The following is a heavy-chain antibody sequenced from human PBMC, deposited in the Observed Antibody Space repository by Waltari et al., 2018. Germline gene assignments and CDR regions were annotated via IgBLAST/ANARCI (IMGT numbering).Heavy chain of an antibody. V-gene: IGHV4-61*02. CDR3: AREEPAGSSWYGEGNFDY. J-gene: IGHJ4*02. CDR2: IYTRGST. CDR1: GGSISSGSYY. Sequence: QVQLQESGPGLVKPSQTLSLTCTVSGGSISSGSYYWSWIRQPAGKGLEWIGRIYTRGSTNYNPSLKSRVTISVDTSKNQFSLKLSSVTAADTAVYYCAREEPAGSSWYGEGNFDYWGQGTLVTVSS. D-gene: IGHD6-13*01.